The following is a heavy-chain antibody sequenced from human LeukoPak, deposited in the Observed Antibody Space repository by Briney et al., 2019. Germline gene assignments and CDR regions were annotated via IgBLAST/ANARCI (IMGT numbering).Heavy chain of an antibody. D-gene: IGHD5-18*01. J-gene: IGHJ4*02. CDR3: ARAASGYSHVWDY. CDR2: IYYSGST. CDR1: GGSISSYY. V-gene: IGHV4-59*01. Sequence: PSETLSLTCTVSGGSISSYYWSWIRQPPGKGLEWIGYIYYSGSTNYNPSLRSRVTISVDTSKNQFSLKLSSVTAADTAVYYCARAASGYSHVWDYWGQGTLVTVSS.